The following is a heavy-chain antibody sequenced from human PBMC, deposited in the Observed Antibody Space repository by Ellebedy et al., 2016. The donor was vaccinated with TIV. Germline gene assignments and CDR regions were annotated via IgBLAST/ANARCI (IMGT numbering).Heavy chain of an antibody. CDR2: TNAGGKTI. Sequence: GESLKISCVGSGFTFGDYSMNWVRQAPGKGLEWISYTNAGGKTIYYADSVKGRFTISRDNARNLLYLQMNSLRDEDTAVYYCASRAASWYSDNNWFDPWGQGTLVTVSS. D-gene: IGHD6-13*01. CDR3: ASRAASWYSDNNWFDP. J-gene: IGHJ5*02. CDR1: GFTFGDYS. V-gene: IGHV3-48*02.